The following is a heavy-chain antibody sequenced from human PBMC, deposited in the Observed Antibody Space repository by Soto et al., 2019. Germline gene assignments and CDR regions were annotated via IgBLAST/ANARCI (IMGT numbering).Heavy chain of an antibody. Sequence: QVQLVESGGGVVQPGRSLRLSCAASGFVFSSDGMHWVRQAPGKGLEWVSAIWYDGSNEFYADSVKGRFTVSRDNSKNTLYLQMNSLRAEDTAVYYCTTRNTMVRGALPDYWGQGTLVTVSS. CDR2: IWYDGSNE. CDR1: GFVFSSDG. J-gene: IGHJ4*02. D-gene: IGHD3-10*01. V-gene: IGHV3-33*01. CDR3: TTRNTMVRGALPDY.